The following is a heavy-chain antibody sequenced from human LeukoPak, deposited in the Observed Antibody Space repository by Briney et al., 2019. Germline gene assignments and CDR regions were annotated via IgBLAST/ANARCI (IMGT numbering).Heavy chain of an antibody. CDR3: ARGPPFDY. CDR1: GFTFSSND. V-gene: IGHV3-33*01. J-gene: IGHJ4*02. CDR2: IWYDGNNK. Sequence: PGTSLRLSCAASGFTFSSNDMHWVRQAPGKGLEWVAVIWYDGNNKYYADSVKGRFTISRDNSKNTLYLQMNSLRAEDTAVYYCARGPPFDYWGQGTLVTVSS.